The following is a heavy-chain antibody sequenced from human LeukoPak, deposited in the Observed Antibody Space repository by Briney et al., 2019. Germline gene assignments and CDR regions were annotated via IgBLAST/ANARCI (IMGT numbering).Heavy chain of an antibody. CDR3: ARDGIAVAGN. D-gene: IGHD6-19*01. CDR2: INSDGSST. J-gene: IGHJ4*02. CDR1: GFTFSSCG. Sequence: GGSLRLSCAASGFTFSSCGFNWVRQAPGKGLVWVSRINSDGSSTSYADSVKGRFTISRDNAKNTLYLQMNSLRAEDAAVYYCARDGIAVAGNWGQGTLVTVSS. V-gene: IGHV3-74*01.